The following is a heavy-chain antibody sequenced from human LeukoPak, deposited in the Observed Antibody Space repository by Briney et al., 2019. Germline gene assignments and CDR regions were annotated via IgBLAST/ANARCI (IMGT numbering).Heavy chain of an antibody. CDR3: ARGGTPWAGIVAVVADVYGMDV. CDR2: ISYDGSNK. J-gene: IGHJ6*02. D-gene: IGHD2-15*01. V-gene: IGHV3-30-3*01. CDR1: GFTFSSYA. Sequence: PGRSLRLSCAASGFTFSSYAMHWVRQAPGKGLEWVAVISYDGSNKYYADSVKGRFTISRDNSKNTLYLQMNSLRAEDTAVYYCARGGTPWAGIVAVVADVYGMDVWGQGTTVTVSS.